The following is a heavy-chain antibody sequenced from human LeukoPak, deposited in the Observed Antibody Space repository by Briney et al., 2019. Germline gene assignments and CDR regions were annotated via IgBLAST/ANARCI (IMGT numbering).Heavy chain of an antibody. V-gene: IGHV1-3*01. CDR1: GYTFTSYA. J-gene: IGHJ5*02. Sequence: ASVKVSCKASGYTFTSYAMHWVRQAPGQRLEWMGWINAGNGNTKYSQKFQGRVTITRDTSASTAYMELSSLRSEDTAVYYCARDYDFWSGLNWFDPWGQGTLVTVSS. CDR2: INAGNGNT. D-gene: IGHD3-3*01. CDR3: ARDYDFWSGLNWFDP.